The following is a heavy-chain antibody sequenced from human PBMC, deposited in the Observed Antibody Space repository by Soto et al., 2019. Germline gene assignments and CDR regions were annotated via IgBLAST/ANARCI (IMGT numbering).Heavy chain of an antibody. Sequence: PGGSLRLSCASSGFTFSSCSMNWVRQAPGKGLEWVSFISGSGDTKYYADSVKGRFTISRDNAKNSLYLQMNSLRAEDTAVYYCARDSRYYYGSGSYSYYGMDVWGQGTTVTVSS. CDR3: ARDSRYYYGSGSYSYYGMDV. CDR2: ISGSGDTK. J-gene: IGHJ6*02. D-gene: IGHD3-10*01. V-gene: IGHV3-48*01. CDR1: GFTFSSCS.